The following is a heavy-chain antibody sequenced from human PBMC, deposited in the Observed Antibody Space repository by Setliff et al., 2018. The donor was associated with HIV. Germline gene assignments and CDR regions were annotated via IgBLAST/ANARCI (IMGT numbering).Heavy chain of an antibody. J-gene: IGHJ5*02. V-gene: IGHV4-30-4*08. CDR2: IYHSGST. CDR1: GGSISSGDYY. Sequence: KTSETLSLTCTVSGGSISSGDYYWTWIRQPPGKGLEWIGYIYHSGSTYYNPSLKSRVTISVDRSKNQFSLKLSSVTAADTAVYYCAGRRQPCGGDCNFDHWGQGTLVTVSS. D-gene: IGHD2-21*02. CDR3: AGRRQPCGGDCNFDH.